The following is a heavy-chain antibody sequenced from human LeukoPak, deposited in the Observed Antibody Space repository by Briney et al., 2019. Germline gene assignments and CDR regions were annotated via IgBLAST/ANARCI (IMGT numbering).Heavy chain of an antibody. J-gene: IGHJ4*02. CDR2: IGTAGDT. CDR3: ARTTKYGDYDY. CDR1: GFTLSSYD. V-gene: IGHV3-13*01. Sequence: GGSLRLSCAASGFTLSSYDMHWVRQATGKGLEWVSAIGTAGDTYYPGSVKGRFTISRENAKNSLYLQMNSLRAGDTAVYYCARTTKYGDYDYWGQGTLVTVSS. D-gene: IGHD4-17*01.